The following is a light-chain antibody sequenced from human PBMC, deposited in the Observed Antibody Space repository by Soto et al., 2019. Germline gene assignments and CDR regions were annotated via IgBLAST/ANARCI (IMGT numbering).Light chain of an antibody. CDR3: QHRSNRPPGIT. J-gene: IGKJ5*01. CDR1: QSVSSY. CDR2: DAS. V-gene: IGKV3-11*01. Sequence: EIVLTQSPATLSLSPGERATLSCRASQSVSSYLAWYQQKPGQAPRLLIYDASNRATGIPARFSGSGSGTDFTLTISSLEPEDFAVYYCQHRSNRPPGITFGPGTRLEIK.